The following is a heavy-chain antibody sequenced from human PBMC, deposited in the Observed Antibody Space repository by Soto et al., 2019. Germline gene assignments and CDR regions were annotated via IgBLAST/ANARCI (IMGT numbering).Heavy chain of an antibody. J-gene: IGHJ6*02. CDR3: AGGVATITQYYYYGMEV. CDR2: ISGSGGST. Sequence: PGGSLRLSCAASGFTFSSYAMSWVRQAPGKGLEWVSAISGSGGSTYYADSVKGRFTISRDNSKNTLYLQMNSLRAEDTAVYYCAGGVATITQYYYYGMEVWGQGTTVTVSS. D-gene: IGHD5-12*01. CDR1: GFTFSSYA. V-gene: IGHV3-23*01.